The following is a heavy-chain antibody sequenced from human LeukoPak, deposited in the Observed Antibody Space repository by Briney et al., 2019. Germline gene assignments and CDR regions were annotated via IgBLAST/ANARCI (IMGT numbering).Heavy chain of an antibody. Sequence: GGSLRLSCAASGFTVSSNYMSWVRQAPGKGLEWVSVIYSGGSTYYADSVKGRFTISRDNSKNTLYLQMNSLRAEDTAVYYCARDYYDSRGYSYNYWGQGTLVTVSS. V-gene: IGHV3-66*01. CDR2: IYSGGST. J-gene: IGHJ4*02. CDR3: ARDYYDSRGYSYNY. CDR1: GFTVSSNY. D-gene: IGHD3-22*01.